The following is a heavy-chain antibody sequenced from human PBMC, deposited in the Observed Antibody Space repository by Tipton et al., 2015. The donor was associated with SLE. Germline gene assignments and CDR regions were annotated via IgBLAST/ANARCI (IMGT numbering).Heavy chain of an antibody. Sequence: TLSLTCTVSGGSLSGDTYYWSWIRQPAGEGLEWIGRIFTSGNTNYNPSLGSRLTISVDTSKDQFSLRLTSVTAADTAVYYCARATDWNLSPDVWGKGTTVTVSS. J-gene: IGHJ6*04. V-gene: IGHV4-61*02. CDR2: IFTSGNT. D-gene: IGHD1-7*01. CDR1: GGSLSGDTYY. CDR3: ARATDWNLSPDV.